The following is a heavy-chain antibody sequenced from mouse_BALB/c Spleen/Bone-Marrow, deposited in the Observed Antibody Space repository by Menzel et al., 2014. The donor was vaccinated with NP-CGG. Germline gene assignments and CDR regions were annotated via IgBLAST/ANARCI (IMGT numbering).Heavy chain of an antibody. CDR1: GYTFTSYV. V-gene: IGHV1-14*01. Sequence: HLVESGPELLKPGASVKMSCKASGYTFTSYVMHWVKQKPGQGLEWIGYINPYNDGTKYNEKFKGKATLTSDKSSSTAYMELSSLTSEDSAVYYCAKGGNYRYDFDYWGQGTTLTVSS. J-gene: IGHJ2*01. CDR2: INPYNDGT. CDR3: AKGGNYRYDFDY. D-gene: IGHD2-14*01.